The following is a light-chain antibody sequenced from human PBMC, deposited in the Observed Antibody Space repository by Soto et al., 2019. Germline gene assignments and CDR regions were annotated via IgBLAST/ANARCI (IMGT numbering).Light chain of an antibody. J-gene: IGKJ4*01. V-gene: IGKV3-11*01. CDR1: RGVGVS. CDR2: DTS. Sequence: EIVLTQSPATLSLSPGESATLSCRASRGVGVSLSWYQQKPGQAPLLLIYDTSNRATGIQASFSGSGSGTDFTLTISCVEPEDLAVYYCQQRYGWPPLPFGGGTRVEIK. CDR3: QQRYGWPPLP.